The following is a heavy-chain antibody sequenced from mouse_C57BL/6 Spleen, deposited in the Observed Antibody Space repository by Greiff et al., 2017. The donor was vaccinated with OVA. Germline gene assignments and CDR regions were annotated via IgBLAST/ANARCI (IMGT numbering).Heavy chain of an antibody. CDR3: ARYSDTTLGAMDY. CDR1: GFTFTDYY. V-gene: IGHV7-3*01. CDR2: IRNKANGYTT. D-gene: IGHD1-1*01. Sequence: DVMLVESGGGLVQPGGSLSLSCAASGFTFTDYYMSWVRQPPGKALEWLGFIRNKANGYTTEYSASVKGRFTISRDNSQSILYLQMNALGAEDSATYYCARYSDTTLGAMDYWGQGTSVTVSS. J-gene: IGHJ4*01.